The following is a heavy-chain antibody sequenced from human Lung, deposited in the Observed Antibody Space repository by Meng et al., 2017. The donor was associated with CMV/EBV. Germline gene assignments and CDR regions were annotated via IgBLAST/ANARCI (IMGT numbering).Heavy chain of an antibody. CDR1: GFPFRSYA. CDR3: ARARATGTDTSSPDR. D-gene: IGHD6-13*01. J-gene: IGHJ4*02. V-gene: IGHV3-30*04. CDR2: VSHHGRNK. Sequence: GGSLRLSCAASGFPFRSYAMHWVRQAPGKGLEWVAVVSHHGRNKYYADSVKGRFTISRDNSKNTLYLHMNSLRAEDSAVFYCARARATGTDTSSPDRWGQGXLVTVSS.